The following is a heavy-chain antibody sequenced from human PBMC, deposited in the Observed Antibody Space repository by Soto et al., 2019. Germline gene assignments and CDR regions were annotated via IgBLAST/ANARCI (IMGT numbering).Heavy chain of an antibody. J-gene: IGHJ6*02. CDR3: ARSAARGVDYYGMDV. V-gene: IGHV3-7*01. D-gene: IGHD3-10*01. Sequence: GGSLRLSCAASGFTFSSYWMSWVRQAPGKGLEWVANIKQDGSEKYYVDSVKGRFTISRDNAKNSLYLQMNSLRAEDTAVYYCARSAARGVDYYGMDVWGQGTTVTVSS. CDR2: IKQDGSEK. CDR1: GFTFSSYW.